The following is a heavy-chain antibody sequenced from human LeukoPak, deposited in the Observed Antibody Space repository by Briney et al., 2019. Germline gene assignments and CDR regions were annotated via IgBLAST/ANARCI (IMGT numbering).Heavy chain of an antibody. D-gene: IGHD5-24*01. CDR3: TRAPPGRDGYSEY. CDR1: GFIFSSYT. CDR2: TSDTSTYI. V-gene: IGHV3-21*01. J-gene: IGHJ4*02. Sequence: GGSLRLSCAASGFIFSSYTMNWVRQAAGGGLEWVSSTSDTSTYIYYADSVEGRFTISKDNGKGSLFLQMNSLRAEDTAVYYCTRAPPGRDGYSEYWGQGTVVTVST.